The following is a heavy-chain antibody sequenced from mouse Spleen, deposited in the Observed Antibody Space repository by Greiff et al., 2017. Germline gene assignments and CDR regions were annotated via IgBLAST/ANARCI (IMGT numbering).Heavy chain of an antibody. CDR2: ISGGGSYT. V-gene: IGHV5-9-2*01. CDR1: GFTFSSYG. CDR3: ARQGRTGTFDY. Sequence: EVQGVESGGGLVKPGGSLKLSCAASGFTFSSYGMSWVRQTPEKRLEWVATISGGGSYTYYPDSVKGRFTISRDNAKNNLYLQMSSLRSEDTALYYCARQGRTGTFDYWGQGTTLTVSS. D-gene: IGHD4-1*01. J-gene: IGHJ2*01.